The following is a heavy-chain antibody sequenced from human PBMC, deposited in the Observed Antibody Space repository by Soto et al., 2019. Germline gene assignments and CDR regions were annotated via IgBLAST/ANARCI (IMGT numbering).Heavy chain of an antibody. J-gene: IGHJ4*02. CDR1: GFTFSSYA. CDR3: AKDQALWFGELLPYYFDY. V-gene: IGHV3-23*01. Sequence: GGSLRLSCAASGFTFSSYAMSWVRQAPGKGLEWVSAISGSGGSTYYADSVKGRFTISRDNSKNTLYLQMNSLRAEDTAVYYCAKDQALWFGELLPYYFDYWGQGTLVTVSS. CDR2: ISGSGGST. D-gene: IGHD3-10*01.